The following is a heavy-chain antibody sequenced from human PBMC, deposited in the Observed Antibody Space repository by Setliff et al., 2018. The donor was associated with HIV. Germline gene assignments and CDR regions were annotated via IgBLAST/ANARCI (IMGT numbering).Heavy chain of an antibody. CDR2: INWDSNTI. CDR3: ATTDYYYYYMDV. Sequence: GGSLRLSCAASGFKFDDYPMHWVRQAPGKGLEWVSLINWDSNTIYYADSVRGRFRVSRDNRRNFLYLQMNSLKTEDTAVYYCATTDYYYYYMDVWGKGTTVTVSS. J-gene: IGHJ6*03. V-gene: IGHV3-43*01. D-gene: IGHD4-17*01. CDR1: GFKFDDYP.